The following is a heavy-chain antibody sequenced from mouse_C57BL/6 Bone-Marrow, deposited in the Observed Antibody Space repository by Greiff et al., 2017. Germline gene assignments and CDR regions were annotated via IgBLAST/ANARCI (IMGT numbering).Heavy chain of an antibody. Sequence: QVQLQQSGPELVKPGASVKISCKASGYAFSSSWMNWVKQRPGKGLEWIGRIYPGDGDTNYNGKFKGKATLTADKSSSTAYMQLSSLTSEDSAVYFCARRGVIYYYGSRRYFDVWGTGTTVTVSS. CDR3: ARRGVIYYYGSRRYFDV. V-gene: IGHV1-82*01. CDR2: IYPGDGDT. D-gene: IGHD1-1*01. J-gene: IGHJ1*03. CDR1: GYAFSSSW.